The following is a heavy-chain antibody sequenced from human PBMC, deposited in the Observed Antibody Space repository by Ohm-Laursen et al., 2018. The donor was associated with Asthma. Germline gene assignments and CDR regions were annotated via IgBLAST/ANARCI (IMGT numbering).Heavy chain of an antibody. D-gene: IGHD3-10*01. CDR1: GGSISSGGYY. CDR3: ARARGSGSYHTRLDY. V-gene: IGHV4-31*03. J-gene: IGHJ4*02. CDR2: IYYSGST. Sequence: SDTLSLTCTVSGGSISSGGYYWSWIRQHPGKGLEWIGCIYYSGSTYYNPSLKSRVTISVDTSKNQFSLKLSSVTAADTAVYYCARARGSGSYHTRLDYWGQGTLVTVSS.